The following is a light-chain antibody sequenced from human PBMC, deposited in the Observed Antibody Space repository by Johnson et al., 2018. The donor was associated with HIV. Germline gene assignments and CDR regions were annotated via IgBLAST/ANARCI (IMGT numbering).Light chain of an antibody. CDR2: DNN. J-gene: IGLJ1*01. CDR3: GTWDSSLSADV. Sequence: QSVLTQPPSVSAAPGQKVTISCSGSSSNIGNNYVSWYQQLPGTAPKLLIYDNNERPSGIPDRFSGSKSGTSATLGITGLQTGAEADYYCGTWDSSLSADVFGTGTKVTVL. V-gene: IGLV1-51*01. CDR1: SSNIGNNY.